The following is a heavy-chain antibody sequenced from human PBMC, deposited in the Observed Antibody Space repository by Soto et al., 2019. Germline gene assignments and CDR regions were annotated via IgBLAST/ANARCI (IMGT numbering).Heavy chain of an antibody. CDR2: IIPIFGSS. CDR1: RGTYSTYP. D-gene: IGHD3-10*01. J-gene: IGHJ6*01. V-gene: IGHV1-69*13. Sequence: SAKVSSKAPRGTYSTYPISSARHAPGQWLPWMGGIIPIFGSSDYAEKFQGRVTITGGESTSAAYMELSSLRSEDTAVYYCARNRGIYYGSGTYYNTPYVMDVWGQGTTVTVSS. CDR3: ARNRGIYYGSGTYYNTPYVMDV.